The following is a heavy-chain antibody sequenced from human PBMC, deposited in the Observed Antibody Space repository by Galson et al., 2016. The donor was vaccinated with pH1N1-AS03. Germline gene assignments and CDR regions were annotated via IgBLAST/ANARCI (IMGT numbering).Heavy chain of an antibody. CDR3: ARDRLWSGDNEPFDL. CDR1: GFTFEDHA. Sequence: SLRLSCAASGFTFEDHAMHWVRQIPGRGLEWVSHISWNSGKLGYAASVSGRFTISRDNAKNSVYLQMNRLRLEDTALYYCARDRLWSGDNEPFDLWGQGTVVTVS. CDR2: ISWNSGKL. J-gene: IGHJ3*01. V-gene: IGHV3-9*01. D-gene: IGHD3-10*01.